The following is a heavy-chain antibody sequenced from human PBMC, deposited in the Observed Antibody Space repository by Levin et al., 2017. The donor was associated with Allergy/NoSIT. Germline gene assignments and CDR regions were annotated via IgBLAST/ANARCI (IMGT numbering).Heavy chain of an antibody. Sequence: GGSLRLSCAASGFTFSSYGMHWVRQAPGKGLEWVAVISYDGSNKYYADSVKGRFTISRDNSKNTLYLQMNSLRAEDTAVYYCAKDHGGDGYSGMDVWGQGTTVTVSS. J-gene: IGHJ6*02. CDR1: GFTFSSYG. D-gene: IGHD5-24*01. V-gene: IGHV3-30*18. CDR2: ISYDGSNK. CDR3: AKDHGGDGYSGMDV.